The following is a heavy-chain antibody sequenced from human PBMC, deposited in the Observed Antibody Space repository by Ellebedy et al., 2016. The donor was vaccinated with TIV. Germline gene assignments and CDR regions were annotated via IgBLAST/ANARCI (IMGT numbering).Heavy chain of an antibody. CDR3: ARDEALDGGDLDS. D-gene: IGHD3-16*01. CDR1: GFTFANYA. Sequence: GESLKISCAASGFTFANYAMTWVRQVPGKGLAWFSSIRGRDGRTSYTNSAQGRFTISRDNSKNTLFLQLNNLRVEDTAMYYCARDEALDGGDLDSWGQGTLVTVSS. CDR2: IRGRDGRT. J-gene: IGHJ4*02. V-gene: IGHV3-23*01.